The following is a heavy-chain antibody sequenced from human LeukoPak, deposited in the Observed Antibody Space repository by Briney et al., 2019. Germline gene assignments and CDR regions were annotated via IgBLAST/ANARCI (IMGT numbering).Heavy chain of an antibody. V-gene: IGHV3-48*04. CDR2: ISSSGSTI. Sequence: GGSLRLSCAASGFTFSSYWMTWVRQAPGKGLEWVSYISSSGSTIYYADSVKGRFTISRDNAKNSLYLQMNSLRAEDTAVYYCARDGIVGATSGDYWGQGTLVTVSS. CDR3: ARDGIVGATSGDY. CDR1: GFTFSSYW. D-gene: IGHD1-26*01. J-gene: IGHJ4*02.